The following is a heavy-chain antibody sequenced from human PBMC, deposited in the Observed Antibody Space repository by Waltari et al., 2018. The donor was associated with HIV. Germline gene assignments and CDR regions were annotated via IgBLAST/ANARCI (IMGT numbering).Heavy chain of an antibody. J-gene: IGHJ6*02. CDR1: GFTFSDYY. CDR3: ATPNMIFGVVDGFGLDV. CDR2: FGSGGQTI. V-gene: IGHV3-11*01. Sequence: QVQLVESGGGLVKPGGSLRLSCAASGFTFSDYYMSWIRQAPGEGLVWVSYFGSGGQTIYYADSVEGRFTISRDNTKKSLYLQMNSLRAEDTAVYYCATPNMIFGVVDGFGLDVWGQGTTVTVSS. D-gene: IGHD3-3*01.